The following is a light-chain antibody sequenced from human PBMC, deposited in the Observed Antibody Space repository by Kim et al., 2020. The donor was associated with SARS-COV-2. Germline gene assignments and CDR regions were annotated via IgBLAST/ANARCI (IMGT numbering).Light chain of an antibody. CDR3: KSRDNSGDHVV. CDR2: GKN. V-gene: IGLV3-19*01. J-gene: IGLJ2*01. CDR1: SLRNYY. Sequence: SSELTQDPSVSVALRQTVRITCQGDSLRNYYASWYQQKPGQAPVLVIYGKNNRPSGIPDRFSGSNSGSTASLTITGAQAEDEAVYYCKSRDNSGDHVVFGGGTQLTVL.